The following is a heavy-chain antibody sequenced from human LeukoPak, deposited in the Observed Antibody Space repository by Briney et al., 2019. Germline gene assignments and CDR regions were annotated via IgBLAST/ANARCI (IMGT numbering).Heavy chain of an antibody. D-gene: IGHD3-22*01. CDR1: GGSISSYY. CDR2: IYYSGST. V-gene: IGHV4-59*01. CDR3: ARAGLRDSSGYYLNDY. Sequence: PSETLSLTCTVSGGSISSYYWSWLRQPPGKGLEWIGYIYYSGSTNYNPSLKSRVTISVDTSKNQFSLKLSSVTAADTAVYYCARAGLRDSSGYYLNDYWGQGTLVTVSS. J-gene: IGHJ4*02.